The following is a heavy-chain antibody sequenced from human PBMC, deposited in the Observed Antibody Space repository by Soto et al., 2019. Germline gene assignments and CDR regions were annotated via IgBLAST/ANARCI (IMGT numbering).Heavy chain of an antibody. V-gene: IGHV4-4*02. Sequence: PSETLSLSSAVLGGSIVGNNGWSWVRQPPGKGLEWIGEIYHSGSINYNPSLNSRVTISVDKSKNHFSLNLISVTAADMALHYCERVRGGYSYFAYWGQGTLVPVS. CDR3: ERVRGGYSYFAY. CDR1: GGSIVGNNG. D-gene: IGHD5-18*01. J-gene: IGHJ4*02. CDR2: IYHSGSI.